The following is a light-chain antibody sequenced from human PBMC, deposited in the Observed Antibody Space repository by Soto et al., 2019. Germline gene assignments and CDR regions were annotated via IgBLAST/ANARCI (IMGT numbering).Light chain of an antibody. CDR3: TSYAGSNNVV. J-gene: IGLJ2*01. CDR2: EVI. Sequence: QSALTQPPSASGSPGQSVTISCTGTSSDVGGYYYVSWYQHHPGKAPKLIIYEVIKRPSGVPDRFSGPKSDNTASLTVSGLRAEDEAHYYCTSYAGSNNVVFGGGTKLTVL. CDR1: SSDVGGYYY. V-gene: IGLV2-8*01.